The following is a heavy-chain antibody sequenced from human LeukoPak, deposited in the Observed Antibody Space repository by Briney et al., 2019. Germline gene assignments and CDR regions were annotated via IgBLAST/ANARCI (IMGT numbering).Heavy chain of an antibody. Sequence: SETLSLTCIVSGGSISIYYWSWIRQPAGKGLEWIGRIYNSGSTNYNPSLKSRVTMSVDTSKNQFSLKLSSVTAADTAVYYCARGAYYDILTGYYTGSFDIWGQGTMVTVSS. CDR1: GGSISIYY. CDR3: ARGAYYDILTGYYTGSFDI. V-gene: IGHV4-4*07. D-gene: IGHD3-9*01. CDR2: IYNSGST. J-gene: IGHJ3*02.